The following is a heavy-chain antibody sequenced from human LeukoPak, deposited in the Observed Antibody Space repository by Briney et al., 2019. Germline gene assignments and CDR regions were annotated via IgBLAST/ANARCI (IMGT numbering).Heavy chain of an antibody. CDR2: TGSNGVT. V-gene: IGHV3-23*01. Sequence: PGGSLRLSCTGSGFTFRTYAFSWVRQAPGKGLEWVSATGSNGVTYYADSVKGRFTISRDNSKNALYLQMNSLRDEDTAVYYCARPHSGHLFDYWGQGTLVTVSS. D-gene: IGHD3-10*01. CDR3: ARPHSGHLFDY. CDR1: GFTFRTYA. J-gene: IGHJ4*02.